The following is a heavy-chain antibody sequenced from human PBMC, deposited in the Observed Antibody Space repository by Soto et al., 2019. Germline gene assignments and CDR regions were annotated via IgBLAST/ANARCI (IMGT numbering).Heavy chain of an antibody. V-gene: IGHV3-74*01. J-gene: IGHJ4*02. Sequence: GRSLRLSWAASVFTFNYYWMHWARQAPGKGLVWVSRIKNDGSGTSYADSVKGRFTISRDNAKNTLYLQLNSPRAEDTDVDYWENSYWPVGNYWGQGIPVTVSS. CDR3: ENSYWPVGNY. CDR2: IKNDGSGT. CDR1: VFTFNYYW. D-gene: IGHD1-26*01.